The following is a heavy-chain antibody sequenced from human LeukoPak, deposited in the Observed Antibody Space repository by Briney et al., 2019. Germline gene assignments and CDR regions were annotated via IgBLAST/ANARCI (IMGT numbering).Heavy chain of an antibody. CDR1: GFTFSSYA. D-gene: IGHD3-22*01. Sequence: GGSLRLSCATSGFTFSSYAMSWVRQAPGKGLEWVSAISGSGGDTYYADSVKGRFTISRDNSKNTLYLQMNSLRAEDTAVYYCARDRLLYYYDSGPTGHFQHWGQGTLVTV. CDR2: ISGSGGDT. J-gene: IGHJ1*01. V-gene: IGHV3-23*01. CDR3: ARDRLLYYYDSGPTGHFQH.